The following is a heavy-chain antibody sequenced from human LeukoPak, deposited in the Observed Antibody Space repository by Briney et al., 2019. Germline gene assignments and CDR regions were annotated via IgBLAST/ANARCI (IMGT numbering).Heavy chain of an antibody. CDR2: IYYSGST. V-gene: IGHV4-39*07. CDR3: AKRGTTVTTTAYYFDY. D-gene: IGHD4-17*01. Sequence: SETLSLTCTVSGGSISSSSYYWGWIRQPPGKGLEWIGSIYYSGSTYYNPSLKSRVTISVDTSKNQFSLKLSSVTAADTAVYYCAKRGTTVTTTAYYFDYWGQGTLVTVSS. CDR1: GGSISSSSYY. J-gene: IGHJ4*02.